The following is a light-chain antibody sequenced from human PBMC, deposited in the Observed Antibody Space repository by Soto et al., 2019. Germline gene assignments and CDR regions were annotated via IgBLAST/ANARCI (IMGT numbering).Light chain of an antibody. Sequence: EVVVTQSPATLSVSPGERATLSCRASQSVSSNLAWYQQKPGQAPRLLIYGASTRATGIPARFSGSGSGTEFTLTISSLQSEDFVVYYCQQYGNSPWTFGQGTKVDIK. J-gene: IGKJ1*01. CDR2: GAS. V-gene: IGKV3-15*01. CDR3: QQYGNSPWT. CDR1: QSVSSN.